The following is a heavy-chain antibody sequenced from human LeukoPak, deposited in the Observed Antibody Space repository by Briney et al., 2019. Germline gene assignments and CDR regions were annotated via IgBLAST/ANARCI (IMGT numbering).Heavy chain of an antibody. D-gene: IGHD3-22*01. Sequence: GASVKVSCKASGYTFTGYYMHWVRQAPGQGLEWMGRINPNSGGTNYAQKFQGRVTMTRDTSISTAYMELSRLRSDDTAVYYCARARKHTYYYDSSGYYYFYYWGQGTLVTVSS. CDR3: ARARKHTYYYDSSGYYYFYY. CDR2: INPNSGGT. CDR1: GYTFTGYY. J-gene: IGHJ4*02. V-gene: IGHV1-2*06.